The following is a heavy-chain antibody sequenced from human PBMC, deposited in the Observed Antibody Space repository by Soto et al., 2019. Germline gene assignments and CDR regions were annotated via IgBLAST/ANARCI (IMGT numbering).Heavy chain of an antibody. CDR2: INPNSGET. D-gene: IGHD2-15*01. CDR1: GYTFIGYY. V-gene: IGHV1-2*02. CDR3: ARGMVVPGQGWFDP. J-gene: IGHJ5*02. Sequence: ASVKVSCKASGYTFIGYYFLWVRQAPGQGLEWMGWINPNSGETNLAQKFQGRVTMTRVTRISTTYMELSGLASDDTAAYLCARGMVVPGQGWFDPWGQGTLVTVSS.